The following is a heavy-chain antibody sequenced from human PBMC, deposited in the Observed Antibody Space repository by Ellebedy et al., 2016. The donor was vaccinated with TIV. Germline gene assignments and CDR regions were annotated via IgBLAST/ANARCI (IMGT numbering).Heavy chain of an antibody. CDR1: GFTFSSYA. CDR3: SRASFYDVDLSGWYFDF. D-gene: IGHD3-16*02. J-gene: IGHJ2*01. V-gene: IGHV3-66*01. Sequence: GESLKISCAASGFTFSSYAMSWVRQAPGKGLEWVSSIYSGDDTYYADSVKGRFFISRDNSENTLYLQMSSLKAEDTAVYYCSRASFYDVDLSGWYFDFWGRGTRVTVSS. CDR2: IYSGDDT.